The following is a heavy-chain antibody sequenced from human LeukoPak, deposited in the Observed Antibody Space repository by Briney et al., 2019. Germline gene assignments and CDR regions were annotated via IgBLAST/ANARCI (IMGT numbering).Heavy chain of an antibody. V-gene: IGHV1-8*01. CDR3: VKDYQVGNSPAFGDC. Sequence: GASVKVSCKASGYTFISFDMNWVRQATGQGLEWMGWMNPNSGSTGYAQKFQGRVSMTRNTSIGTAYLELNSLRSEDTAVYYCVKDYQVGNSPAFGDCWGQGTLVTVSS. J-gene: IGHJ4*02. D-gene: IGHD2-21*01. CDR2: MNPNSGST. CDR1: GYTFISFD.